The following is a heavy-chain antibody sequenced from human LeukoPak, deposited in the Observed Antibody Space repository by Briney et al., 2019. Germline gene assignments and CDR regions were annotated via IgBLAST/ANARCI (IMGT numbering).Heavy chain of an antibody. V-gene: IGHV3-11*01. CDR3: ARDHIVGATYYYYGMDV. J-gene: IGHJ6*02. Sequence: PGGSLRFSCAASGFTFSDYYMSWIRQAPGKGLEWVSYISSSGSTIYYADSVKGRFTISRDNAKNSLYLQMNSLRAEDTAVYYCARDHIVGATYYYYGMDVWGQGTTVTVSS. CDR2: ISSSGSTI. D-gene: IGHD1-26*01. CDR1: GFTFSDYY.